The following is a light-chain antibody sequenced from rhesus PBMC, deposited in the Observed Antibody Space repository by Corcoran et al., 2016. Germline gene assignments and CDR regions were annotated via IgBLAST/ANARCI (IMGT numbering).Light chain of an antibody. CDR1: QSLLHSNGNTY. CDR3: MQGTHWPS. Sequence: DVVMTQSPLSLPVTPGQPASISCRSSQSLLHSNGNTYLSWFLQKPGQPPRRLISRGSNRHSGVPDRFSGSGAGTDLTLKISRVGAEDVGVYYCMQGTHWPSFGQGTKVEIK. J-gene: IGKJ2*01. V-gene: IGKV2-58*03. CDR2: RGS.